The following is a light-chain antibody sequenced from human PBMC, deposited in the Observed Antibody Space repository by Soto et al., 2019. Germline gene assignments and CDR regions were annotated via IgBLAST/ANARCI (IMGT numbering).Light chain of an antibody. CDR1: SSDVGSYNL. CDR2: EVS. CDR3: CSYAGSSTYV. V-gene: IGLV2-23*02. J-gene: IGLJ1*01. Sequence: QSALTQPASVSGSPGQSITISCTGTSSDVGSYNLVSWYQQHPGKAPKLIIYEVSKRHSGVSNRFSGSKSGNTASLTISGLQAEDEADYYCCSYAGSSTYVFGTGTRSPS.